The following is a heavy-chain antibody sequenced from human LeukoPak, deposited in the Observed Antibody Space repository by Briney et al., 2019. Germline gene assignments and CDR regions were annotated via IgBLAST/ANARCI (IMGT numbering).Heavy chain of an antibody. V-gene: IGHV4-30-2*02. CDR2: INHSGST. CDR1: GGSISSGSYY. D-gene: IGHD3-22*01. CDR3: ACLTTADAFDI. J-gene: IGHJ3*02. Sequence: PSQTLSLTCTVSGGSISSGSYYWSWIRQPPGKGLEWIGEINHSGSTNYNPSLKSRVTISVDTSKNQFSLKLSSVTAADTAVYYCACLTTADAFDIWGQGTMVTVSS.